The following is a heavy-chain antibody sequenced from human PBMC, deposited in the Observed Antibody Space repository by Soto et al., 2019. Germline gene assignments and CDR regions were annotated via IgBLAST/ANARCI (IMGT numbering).Heavy chain of an antibody. Sequence: GGSLRLSCAASGFTFSSYWMTWVRQAPGKGLEWVANIKQDGFEKYYVDSVKGRFTVSRDNAKNSLYLQMNGLRAEDTAVYYCARAAGGGYYLLGQDNWFGPWGQGNLVTVSS. CDR2: IKQDGFEK. J-gene: IGHJ5*02. V-gene: IGHV3-7*03. CDR1: GFTFSSYW. D-gene: IGHD1-26*01. CDR3: ARAAGGGYYLLGQDNWFGP.